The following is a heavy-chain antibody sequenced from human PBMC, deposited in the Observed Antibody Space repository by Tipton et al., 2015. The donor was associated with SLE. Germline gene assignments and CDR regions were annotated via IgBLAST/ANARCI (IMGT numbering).Heavy chain of an antibody. D-gene: IGHD1-26*01. CDR3: AREMGVGAAAFDI. Sequence: SLRLSCGASGFTFSSYWMHWVRQAPGKGPVWVSRINSDGSTTMYADSVRGRFTISRENVKSSFYLQMNSLKAEDTAVYYCAREMGVGAAAFDIWGQGTMVTVSS. J-gene: IGHJ3*02. CDR1: GFTFSSYW. CDR2: INSDGSTT. V-gene: IGHV3-74*03.